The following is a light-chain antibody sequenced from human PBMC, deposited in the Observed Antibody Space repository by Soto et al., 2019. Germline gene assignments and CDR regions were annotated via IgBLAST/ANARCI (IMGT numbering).Light chain of an antibody. J-gene: IGLJ3*02. CDR1: SSDVGAYNY. CDR3: SSYTTSSTGV. CDR2: GVT. Sequence: QSALTQPASVSGSPGQSITISCTGTSSDVGAYNYVSWHQQHPGKAPKLMIYGVTNRPSGVSNRFSGSKSGNTASLSISGLQADDEADYYCSSYTTSSTGVFGGGTKLTVL. V-gene: IGLV2-14*01.